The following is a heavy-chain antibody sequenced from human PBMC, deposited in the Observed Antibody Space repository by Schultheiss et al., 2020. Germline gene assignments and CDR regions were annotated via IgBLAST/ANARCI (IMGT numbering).Heavy chain of an antibody. D-gene: IGHD6-13*01. CDR3: ARGSGSWYYYMDV. J-gene: IGHJ6*03. CDR2: IYYSGST. Sequence: TLSLTCTVSGGSISSGACYWSWIRQHPGKGLEWIGYIYYSGSTYYNPSLKSRVTISVDTSKNQFSLKLSSVTAADTAVYYCARGSGSWYYYMDVWGKGTTVTVSS. CDR1: GGSISSGACY. V-gene: IGHV4-31*03.